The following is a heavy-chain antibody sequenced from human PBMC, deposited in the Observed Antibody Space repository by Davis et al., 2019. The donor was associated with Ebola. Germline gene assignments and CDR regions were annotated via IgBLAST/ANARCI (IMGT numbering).Heavy chain of an antibody. Sequence: ASVKVSCKVSGYTLTELSMHWVRQAPGQGLEWMGIINPSGGSTSYAQKFQGRVTMTRDTSTSTVYMELSSLRSEDTAVYYCARLSNYYYDSSGYPGAFDIWGQGTMVTVSS. J-gene: IGHJ3*02. CDR2: INPSGGST. V-gene: IGHV1-46*03. CDR1: GYTLTELS. CDR3: ARLSNYYYDSSGYPGAFDI. D-gene: IGHD3-22*01.